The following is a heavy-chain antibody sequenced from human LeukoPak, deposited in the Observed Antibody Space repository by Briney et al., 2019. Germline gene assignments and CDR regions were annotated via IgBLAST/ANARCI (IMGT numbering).Heavy chain of an antibody. J-gene: IGHJ4*02. V-gene: IGHV1-69*05. CDR3: ADETYYYDSSGYYYGSFNY. CDR1: GGTFSSYA. CDR2: IIPIFGTA. Sequence: SVKVSCKASGGTFSSYAISWVRQAPGQGLEWMGRIIPIFGTAIYAQKFQGRVTITTDESTSTAYMELSSLRSEDTAVYYCADETYYYDSSGYYYGSFNYWGQGTLVTVSS. D-gene: IGHD3-22*01.